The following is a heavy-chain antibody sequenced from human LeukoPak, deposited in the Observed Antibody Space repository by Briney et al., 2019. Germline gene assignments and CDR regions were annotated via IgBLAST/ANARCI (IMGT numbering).Heavy chain of an antibody. V-gene: IGHV2-26*01. Sequence: SGPVLVKPTETLTLTCTVSGFSLSNARMGVSWIRQPPGEALEWLAHIFSNDEKSYSTSLKSRLTISKDTSKSQVVLTMTNMDPVDTATYYCARIIVVRGVPLVDYWGQGTLVTVSS. J-gene: IGHJ4*02. CDR3: ARIIVVRGVPLVDY. CDR1: GFSLSNARMG. CDR2: IFSNDEK. D-gene: IGHD3-10*01.